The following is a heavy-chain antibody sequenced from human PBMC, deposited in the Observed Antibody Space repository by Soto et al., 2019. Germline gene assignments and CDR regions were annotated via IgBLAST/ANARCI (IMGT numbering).Heavy chain of an antibody. CDR3: ARVLRARGVFPTGGGPVDV. CDR1: GYTFTAYP. V-gene: IGHV1-3*01. CDR2: INADNGNT. J-gene: IGHJ6*04. D-gene: IGHD2-8*02. Sequence: QVQLVQSGSEVKKPGASMKMSCETSGYTFTAYPIHWVRQAPGQGLEWMGWINADNGNTKYSQKFQGRVTITRDTSASTVYLELSSLRSEDTAVYYCARVLRARGVFPTGGGPVDVWGVWSTVIVSS.